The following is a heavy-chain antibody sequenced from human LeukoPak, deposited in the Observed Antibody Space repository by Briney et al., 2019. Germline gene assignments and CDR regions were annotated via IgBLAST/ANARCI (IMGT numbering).Heavy chain of an antibody. V-gene: IGHV3-21*01. CDR3: APRPRYCSSTSCP. CDR1: GFTFSNYG. J-gene: IGHJ5*02. D-gene: IGHD2-2*01. CDR2: ISSSSSYI. Sequence: GRSLRLSCAASGFTFSNYGMNWVRQAPGKGLEWVSSISSSSSYIYYADSVKGRFTISRDNAKNSLYLQMNSLRAEDTALYYCAPRPRYCSSTSCPWGQGTLVTVSS.